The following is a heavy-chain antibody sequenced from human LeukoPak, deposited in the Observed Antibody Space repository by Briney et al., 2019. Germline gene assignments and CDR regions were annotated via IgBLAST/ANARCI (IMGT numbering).Heavy chain of an antibody. CDR1: GGSLNDHL. V-gene: IGHV4-34*01. CDR2: VGHSGTT. J-gene: IGHJ3*02. D-gene: IGHD3-10*01. Sequence: SETLSLTCAVYGGSLNDHLWSWIRQPPGQGLEWIGEVGHSGTTNYNPSLKSRVTISVDTPKNQFSLKLTSVTAADTAVYYCARELISSRAAFDTWGQGTVVTVSS. CDR3: ARELISSRAAFDT.